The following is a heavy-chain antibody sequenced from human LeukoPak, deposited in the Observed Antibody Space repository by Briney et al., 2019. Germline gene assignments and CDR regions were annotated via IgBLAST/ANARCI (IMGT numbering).Heavy chain of an antibody. V-gene: IGHV1-2*02. CDR1: GYTFTGYY. CDR2: INPNSGGT. Sequence: GASVKVSCKASGYTFTGYYMHWVRQAPGQGLEWMGWINPNSGGTNYAQKFQGRVTMTRDTSISTAYMELSRLRSDDTAVYYCARLVVPAAIREHGGGDYYYYYMDVWGKGTTVTVSS. CDR3: ARLVVPAAIREHGGGDYYYYYMDV. J-gene: IGHJ6*03. D-gene: IGHD2-2*02.